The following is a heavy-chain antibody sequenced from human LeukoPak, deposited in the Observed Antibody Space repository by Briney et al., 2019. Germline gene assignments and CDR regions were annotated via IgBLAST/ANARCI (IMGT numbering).Heavy chain of an antibody. J-gene: IGHJ2*01. D-gene: IGHD4-17*01. CDR2: IYYSGSS. CDR1: GDSINSGYYS. Sequence: SETLSLTCTVSGDSINSGYYSWGWIRQPPGKGLEWIGSIYYSGSSHYNPSLKSRVIISVDTSKNQFSLKLSSVTAADTAVYYCARHHDYGDSRYFDVWGRGTLVTVSS. V-gene: IGHV4-39*07. CDR3: ARHHDYGDSRYFDV.